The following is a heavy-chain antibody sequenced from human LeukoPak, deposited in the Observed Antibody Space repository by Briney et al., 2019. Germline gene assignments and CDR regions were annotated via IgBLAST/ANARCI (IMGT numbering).Heavy chain of an antibody. Sequence: SETLSLTCTVSGGSVSSGSYYWSWIRQPAGKGLEWIGSIYYSGSTYYNPSLKGRVTISVDTSKNQFSLKLSSVTVADTAVYYCARVELAAAGTRNLSWFDPWGQGTLVTVSS. CDR3: ARVELAAAGTRNLSWFDP. V-gene: IGHV4-39*07. CDR1: GGSVSSGSYY. D-gene: IGHD6-13*01. CDR2: IYYSGST. J-gene: IGHJ5*02.